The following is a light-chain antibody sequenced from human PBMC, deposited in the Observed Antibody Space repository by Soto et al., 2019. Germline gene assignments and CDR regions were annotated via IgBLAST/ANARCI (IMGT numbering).Light chain of an antibody. CDR3: AAWDDSLNGPV. V-gene: IGLV1-40*01. CDR1: SSNIGAGYD. J-gene: IGLJ3*02. Sequence: QSVLTQPPSVSGAPGQRVTISCTGSSSNIGAGYDVHWYQQLPGTAPKLLIYGNSNRPSGVPDRFSGSKSGTSGSLAISGLQSEDEADYYCAAWDDSLNGPVFGGGTKLTVL. CDR2: GNS.